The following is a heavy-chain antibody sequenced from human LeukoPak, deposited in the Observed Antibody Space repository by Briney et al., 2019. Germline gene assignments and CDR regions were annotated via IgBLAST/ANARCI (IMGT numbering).Heavy chain of an antibody. CDR2: ISGSGGST. CDR1: GFTFSSYA. CDR3: AKDFCSGGSCYSGSDH. V-gene: IGHV3-23*01. Sequence: PGGSLRLSCAASGFTFSSYAMKWVRQAPGKGLEWVSVISGSGGSTYYADSVKGRFTISRDNSKNTLYLQMNSLRAEDTAVYYCAKDFCSGGSCYSGSDHWGQGTLVTVSS. J-gene: IGHJ4*02. D-gene: IGHD2-15*01.